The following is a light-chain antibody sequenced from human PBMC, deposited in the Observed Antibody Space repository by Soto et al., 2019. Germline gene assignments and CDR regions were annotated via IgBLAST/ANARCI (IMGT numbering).Light chain of an antibody. CDR2: EVS. CDR1: SSDVGGYNY. J-gene: IGLJ1*01. V-gene: IGLV2-14*01. Sequence: QSALTQPASVSGSPGQSITISCTGTSSDVGGYNYVSWYQQHPGKAPKLMIYEVSNRTSGVSNRFSGSKSGNTASLTISGLQAEDEADYYGSSYTSSSTLYVFGTGTKLTVL. CDR3: SSYTSSSTLYV.